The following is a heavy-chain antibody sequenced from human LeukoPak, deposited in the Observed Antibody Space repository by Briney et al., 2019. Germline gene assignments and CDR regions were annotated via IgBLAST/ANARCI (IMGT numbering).Heavy chain of an antibody. J-gene: IGHJ4*02. CDR3: ARDLSGHYSFDY. CDR1: GFTFSNYV. V-gene: IGHV3-30-3*01. Sequence: QPGGSLRLSCAASGFTFSNYVMHWVRQAPGKGLEWVTFVSPRENNKYYADSVKGRFTISRDNSKNTLFLQMNSLTTEDTAMYYCARDLSGHYSFDYCGQGTLVTASS. D-gene: IGHD4-17*01. CDR2: VSPRENNK.